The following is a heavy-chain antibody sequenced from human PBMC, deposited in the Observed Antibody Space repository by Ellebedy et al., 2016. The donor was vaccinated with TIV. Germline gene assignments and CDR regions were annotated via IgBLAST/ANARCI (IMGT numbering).Heavy chain of an antibody. V-gene: IGHV3-30*02. CDR1: GFIFSNYG. CDR2: IWYDGGNK. CDR3: AKGPMGTYYFDY. Sequence: PGGSLRLSCEASGFIFSNYGMHWVRQAPGKGLEWVAFIWYDGGNKYYADSVKGRFTISRDNSKHSLYLQMNSLRTEDTALYYCAKGPMGTYYFDYWGQGTLVTVSS. D-gene: IGHD7-27*01. J-gene: IGHJ4*02.